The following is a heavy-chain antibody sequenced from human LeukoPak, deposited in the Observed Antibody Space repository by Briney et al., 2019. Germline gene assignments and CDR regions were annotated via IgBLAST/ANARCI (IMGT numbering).Heavy chain of an antibody. V-gene: IGHV1-2*06. Sequence: GASVKVSCKASGYTFTSYDINWVRQATGQGLEWMGRINPNSGGTNYAQKFQGRVTMTRDTSISTAYMELSKLRSDDTAVYYCARVGATRYYFDYWGQGTLVTVSS. CDR1: GYTFTSYD. CDR2: INPNSGGT. J-gene: IGHJ4*02. D-gene: IGHD1-26*01. CDR3: ARVGATRYYFDY.